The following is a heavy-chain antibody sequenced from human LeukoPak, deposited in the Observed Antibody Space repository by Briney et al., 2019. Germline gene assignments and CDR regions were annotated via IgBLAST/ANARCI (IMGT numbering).Heavy chain of an antibody. J-gene: IGHJ6*02. CDR2: IWYDGRNK. Sequence: GGPLRLSCAASGFTFSRYGMHWVRQAPGKGLEWVAVIWYDGRNKYYADSVKGRFTISRDNSKNTLYLQMNSLRAEDTAVYYCARDSGSRVGGGMDVWGQGTTVTVS. V-gene: IGHV3-33*01. D-gene: IGHD1-26*01. CDR1: GFTFSRYG. CDR3: ARDSGSRVGGGMDV.